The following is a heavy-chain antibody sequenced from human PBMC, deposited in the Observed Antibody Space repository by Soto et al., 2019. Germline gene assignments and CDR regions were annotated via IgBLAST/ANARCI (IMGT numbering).Heavy chain of an antibody. Sequence: PSETLSLTCTVSGGSISSGGYYWSWIRQHPGKGLEWIGYIYYSGSTYYNPSLKSRVNMSVDTSKKQFSLKLDSVTAADTAVYYCARSGYSYGPFDYWGQGTLVTVSS. CDR3: ARSGYSYGPFDY. J-gene: IGHJ4*02. V-gene: IGHV4-31*03. CDR2: IYYSGST. CDR1: GGSISSGGYY. D-gene: IGHD5-18*01.